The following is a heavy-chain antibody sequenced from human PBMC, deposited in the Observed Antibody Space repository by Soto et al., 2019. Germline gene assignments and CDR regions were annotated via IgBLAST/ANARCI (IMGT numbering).Heavy chain of an antibody. CDR1: GGSSTRGGYY. V-gene: IGHV4-31*03. Sequence: PSETLSLTCTVSGGSSTRGGYYWSWIRQHPGKGLEWIGYIYNSGTTYYNPSLKSRVTISVDTSKNQFSLKLTSVTAADTAVYYCARDPAPWGQGTLVS. CDR3: ARDPAP. J-gene: IGHJ5*02. CDR2: IYNSGTT.